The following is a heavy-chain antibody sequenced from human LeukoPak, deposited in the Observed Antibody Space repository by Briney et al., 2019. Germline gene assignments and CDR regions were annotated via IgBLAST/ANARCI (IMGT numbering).Heavy chain of an antibody. CDR3: ARGLVAENFDP. Sequence: PSETLSLTCTVSGGSISAYYWSWIRQPPGKGLEWIGYIHYSGTTNYNPSLKSRATLSVDTSRNQFSLKLSSVTAADTAVYYCARGLVAENFDPWGQGALVTVSS. CDR2: IHYSGTT. CDR1: GGSISAYY. J-gene: IGHJ5*02. D-gene: IGHD2-2*01. V-gene: IGHV4-59*01.